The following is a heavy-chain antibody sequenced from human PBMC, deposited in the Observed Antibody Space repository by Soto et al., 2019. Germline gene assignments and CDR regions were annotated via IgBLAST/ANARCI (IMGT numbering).Heavy chain of an antibody. D-gene: IGHD3-3*01. Sequence: PGGSLRLSCAASGFTFSSYGMHWVRQAPGKGLEWVAVIWYDGSNKYYADSVKGRFTISRDNSKNTLYLQMNSLRAEDTAVYYCARDNRVTIFGVVTPYYYGMDVWGQGTTVTVSS. J-gene: IGHJ6*02. CDR3: ARDNRVTIFGVVTPYYYGMDV. V-gene: IGHV3-33*01. CDR1: GFTFSSYG. CDR2: IWYDGSNK.